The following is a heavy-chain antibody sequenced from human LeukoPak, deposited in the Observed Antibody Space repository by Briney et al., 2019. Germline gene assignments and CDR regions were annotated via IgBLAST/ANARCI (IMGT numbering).Heavy chain of an antibody. D-gene: IGHD3-10*01. CDR2: INGDGSTT. V-gene: IGHV3-74*01. CDR3: ARDRGFGDLSDWFDP. CDR1: GFTVSSYW. Sequence: GGSLRLYCAASGFTVSSYWMHWVRQAPGKGRLWGSRINGDGSTTNYADSVKGRFTISRDNAKNTLYLQINSLRAEDMAVYDCARDRGFGDLSDWFDPWGQGTLVTVSS. J-gene: IGHJ5*02.